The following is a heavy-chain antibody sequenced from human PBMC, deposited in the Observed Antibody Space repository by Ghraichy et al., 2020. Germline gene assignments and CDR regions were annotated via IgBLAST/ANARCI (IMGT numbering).Heavy chain of an antibody. D-gene: IGHD3-3*01. Sequence: SQTLSLTCAVYGGSFSGYYWSWIRQPPGKGLEWIGEINHSGSTNYNPSLKSRVTISVDTSKNQFSLKLSSVTAADTAVYYCARGPDFWSGYYPDYWGQGTLVTVSS. CDR1: GGSFSGYY. CDR3: ARGPDFWSGYYPDY. CDR2: INHSGST. V-gene: IGHV4-34*01. J-gene: IGHJ4*02.